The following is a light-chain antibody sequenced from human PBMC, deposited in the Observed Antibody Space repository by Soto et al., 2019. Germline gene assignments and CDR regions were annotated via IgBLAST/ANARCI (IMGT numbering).Light chain of an antibody. CDR2: DAC. Sequence: DIHMTQSPSTLSASVGDRVTITCRASQSLSSRLAWYQQKTGKASELLIYDACSLKSGGPSRFSGSESGTEFTLTISSLQPDDFATYYCQQYNNFWTFGPGTKV. CDR3: QQYNNFWT. V-gene: IGKV1-5*01. J-gene: IGKJ1*01. CDR1: QSLSSR.